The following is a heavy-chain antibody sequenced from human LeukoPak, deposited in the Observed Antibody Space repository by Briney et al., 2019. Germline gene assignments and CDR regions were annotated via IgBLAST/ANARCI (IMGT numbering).Heavy chain of an antibody. J-gene: IGHJ4*02. Sequence: GGSLRLSCAASGFPFNAYWMTRVRQAPGKGLEWVANIRQDGDTKYYVDSVKGRFTISRDNAMNPLYLQMNSLRAEDTAIYYCARSLPYGTTWYGRSDFWGQGTLVTVSS. D-gene: IGHD6-13*01. CDR3: ARSLPYGTTWYGRSDF. CDR1: GFPFNAYW. CDR2: IRQDGDTK. V-gene: IGHV3-7*03.